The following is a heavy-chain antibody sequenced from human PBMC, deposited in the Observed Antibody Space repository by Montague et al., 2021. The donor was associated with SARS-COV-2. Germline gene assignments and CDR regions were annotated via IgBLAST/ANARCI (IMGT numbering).Heavy chain of an antibody. V-gene: IGHV4-59*08. J-gene: IGHJ4*02. CDR3: ARVDSSGPREY. CDR2: ISDSGST. CDR1: GGSHQNYF. D-gene: IGHD3-22*01. Sequence: SETLSLTCTVPGGSHQNYFWSWIRQTPGQGMEWVGYISDSGSTKYNPSLQSRVTISVDTARNQFSLKLLSVTAADTAFYYCARVDSSGPREYWGQGILVSVSS.